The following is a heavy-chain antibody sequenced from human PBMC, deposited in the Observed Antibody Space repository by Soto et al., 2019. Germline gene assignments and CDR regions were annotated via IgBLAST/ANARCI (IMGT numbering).Heavy chain of an antibody. CDR2: IKSKTDGGTT. CDR3: TTDGGSGSSYYYYYMDV. CDR1: GFTFSNAW. D-gene: IGHD1-26*01. V-gene: IGHV3-15*01. Sequence: GGSLRLSCAASGFTFSNAWMSWVRQAPGKGLEWVGRIKSKTDGGTTDYAAPVTGRFTISRDDSKNTLYLQMNSLKTEDTAVYYCTTDGGSGSSYYYYYMDVWGKGTTVTVSS. J-gene: IGHJ6*03.